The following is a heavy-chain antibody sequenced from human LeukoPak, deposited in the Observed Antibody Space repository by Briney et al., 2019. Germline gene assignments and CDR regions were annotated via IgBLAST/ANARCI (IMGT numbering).Heavy chain of an antibody. CDR1: GYTFTGYC. CDR2: INPNSGGT. Sequence: ASVKVSCKASGYTFTGYCMHWVRQAPGQGLEWMGWINPNSGGTNYAQKFQGRVTMTRDTSISTAYMELSRLRSDDTAVYYCARILDFAMYYFDYWGQGTLVTVSS. J-gene: IGHJ4*02. V-gene: IGHV1-2*02. D-gene: IGHD3/OR15-3a*01. CDR3: ARILDFAMYYFDY.